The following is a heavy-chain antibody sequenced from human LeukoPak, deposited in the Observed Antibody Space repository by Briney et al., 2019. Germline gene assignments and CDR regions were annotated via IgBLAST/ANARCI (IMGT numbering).Heavy chain of an antibody. Sequence: GGSLRLSCAASGFTFSAYSMIWVRRAPGKGLEWVSSISSSSSHIYYTDSLMGRFTVSRDNAKSSLDLQMNSLRVEDTAVYYCARVTRNSGVFDVWGQGTMVTVSS. D-gene: IGHD1-14*01. CDR2: ISSSSSHI. J-gene: IGHJ3*01. CDR1: GFTFSAYS. V-gene: IGHV3-21*06. CDR3: ARVTRNSGVFDV.